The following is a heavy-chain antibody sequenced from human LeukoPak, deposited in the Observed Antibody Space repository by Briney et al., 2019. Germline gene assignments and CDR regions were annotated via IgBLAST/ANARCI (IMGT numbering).Heavy chain of an antibody. D-gene: IGHD3-22*01. CDR3: ATDPDSSGYYYPIFDY. J-gene: IGHJ4*02. CDR2: ISYDGSNK. V-gene: IGHV3-30-3*01. Sequence: PGGSLRLSCAASGSTFSSYAMHWVRQAPGKGLVWVAIISYDGSNKYYADSVKGRFTISRDNSKNTLYLQINSLRAEDTAVYYCATDPDSSGYYYPIFDYWGQGTLVTVSS. CDR1: GSTFSSYA.